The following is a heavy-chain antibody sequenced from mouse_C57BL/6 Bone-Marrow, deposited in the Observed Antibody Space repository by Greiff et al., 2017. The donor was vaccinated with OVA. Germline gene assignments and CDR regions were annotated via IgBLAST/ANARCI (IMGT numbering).Heavy chain of an antibody. CDR1: GFTFSSYA. D-gene: IGHD1-1*01. CDR3: ARRLYGSSSAWFAY. Sequence: EVMLVESGGGLVKPGGSLKLSCAASGFTFSSYAMSWVRQTPEKRLEWVATISDGGSYTYYPDNVKGRFTISRDNAKNNLYLQMSHLKSEDTAMYYCARRLYGSSSAWFAYWGQGTLVTVSA. V-gene: IGHV5-4*03. J-gene: IGHJ3*01. CDR2: ISDGGSYT.